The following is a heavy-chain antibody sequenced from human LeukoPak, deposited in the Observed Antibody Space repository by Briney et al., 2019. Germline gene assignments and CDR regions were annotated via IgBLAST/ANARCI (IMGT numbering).Heavy chain of an antibody. Sequence: SETLSLTCTVSGGSISSSSYYWGWIRQPPGKGLEWIGYIYYSGSTNYNPSLKSRVTISVDTSKNQFSLKLSSVTAADTAVYYCARQMAGSGYFYFDYWGQGTLVTVSS. V-gene: IGHV4-61*05. CDR2: IYYSGST. CDR1: GGSISSSSYY. J-gene: IGHJ4*02. CDR3: ARQMAGSGYFYFDY. D-gene: IGHD3-22*01.